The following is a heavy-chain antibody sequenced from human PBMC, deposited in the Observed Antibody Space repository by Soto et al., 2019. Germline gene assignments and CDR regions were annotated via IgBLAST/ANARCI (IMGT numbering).Heavy chain of an antibody. CDR1: GGSINNKNW. V-gene: IGHV4-4*02. CDR2: IYHTGST. D-gene: IGHD3-10*01. CDR3: ARGGLSRVRGVRGSNNMDV. Sequence: QVQLQESGPGLVKPSGTLSLTCAVSGGSINNKNWWSWVRQSPGKGLEWIGEIYHTGSTNYNPSLESLVTMLVDKSKNQISLKVTSVTATDTAVYYCARGGLSRVRGVRGSNNMDVWGQGTTVTVSS. J-gene: IGHJ6*02.